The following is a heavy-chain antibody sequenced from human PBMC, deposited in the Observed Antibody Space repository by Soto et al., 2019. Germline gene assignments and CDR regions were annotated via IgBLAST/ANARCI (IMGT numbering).Heavy chain of an antibody. Sequence: EVQLVESGGTFVQPGVSLRLSCTASGFTFTNYWMSWVRQAPGKGLEWVANIKQDGSEKYYVDSVKGRFTISRDNAKNSLYLQMNSLRAEDTAVYFCARGALQTYYYYNGMDVWGQGTTVTVSS. CDR3: ARGALQTYYYYNGMDV. V-gene: IGHV3-7*05. CDR2: IKQDGSEK. D-gene: IGHD4-4*01. J-gene: IGHJ6*02. CDR1: GFTFTNYW.